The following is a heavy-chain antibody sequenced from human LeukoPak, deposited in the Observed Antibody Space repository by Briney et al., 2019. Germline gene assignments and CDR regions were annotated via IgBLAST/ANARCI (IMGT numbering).Heavy chain of an antibody. D-gene: IGHD3-22*01. J-gene: IGHJ1*01. CDR2: IYTSGST. Sequence: PSETLSLTCTVSGGSISSYYWSWIRQPAGKGLEWIGRIYTSGSTNYNPSLKSRVTMSVDTSKNQFSLKLSSVTAADTAVYYCAGGEGAYYYDSSGYYYSEYFQHWGQGTLVTVSS. CDR1: GGSISSYY. V-gene: IGHV4-4*07. CDR3: AGGEGAYYYDSSGYYYSEYFQH.